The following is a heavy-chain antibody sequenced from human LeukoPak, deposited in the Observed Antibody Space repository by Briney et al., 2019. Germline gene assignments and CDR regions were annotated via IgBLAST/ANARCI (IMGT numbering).Heavy chain of an antibody. D-gene: IGHD2-2*01. V-gene: IGHV4-30-2*01. CDR2: IYHSGST. CDR3: AREGDDIVVVKGFDP. CDR1: GGSISSGGYY. Sequence: SETLSLTCTVSGGSISSGGYYWSWIRQPPGKGLEWIGYIYHSGSTYYNPSLKSRVTISVDRSKNQFSLKLSSVTAADTAVYYCAREGDDIVVVKGFDPWGQGTLVTVSS. J-gene: IGHJ5*02.